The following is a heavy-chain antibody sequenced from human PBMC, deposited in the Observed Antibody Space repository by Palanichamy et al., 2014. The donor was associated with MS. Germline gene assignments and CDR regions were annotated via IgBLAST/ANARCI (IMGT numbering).Heavy chain of an antibody. CDR1: GFSFVDYA. CDR3: TRGLCRGRNCYEDAFDI. D-gene: IGHD2-15*01. J-gene: IGHJ3*02. CDR2: IRSNTYGGAA. Sequence: EVQLVESGGSLEQPGRSLRLSCTASGFSFVDYAMSWVRPGSREGPEWVGFIRSNTYGGAAQYAASVKGRFTISRDDSKSIAYLQMNSLKTEDTAVYYCTRGLCRGRNCYEDAFDIWGRGTVVTVSS. V-gene: IGHV3-49*04.